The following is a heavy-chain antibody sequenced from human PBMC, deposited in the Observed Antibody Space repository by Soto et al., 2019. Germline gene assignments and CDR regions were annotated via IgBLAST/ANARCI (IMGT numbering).Heavy chain of an antibody. CDR1: GGSLSSTGHY. J-gene: IGHJ6*02. Sequence: SVTLSRPCLVSGGSLSSTGHYWTWYRQLPGKDMEWIGYIYYSGSTDYNPSLKSRVTISVDRSKNQFSLNLSSVTAADTAIEYCARESGGYDSSTRYGLDVWGLGTTVTV. V-gene: IGHV4-31*03. CDR3: ARESGGYDSSTRYGLDV. CDR2: IYYSGST. D-gene: IGHD6-25*01.